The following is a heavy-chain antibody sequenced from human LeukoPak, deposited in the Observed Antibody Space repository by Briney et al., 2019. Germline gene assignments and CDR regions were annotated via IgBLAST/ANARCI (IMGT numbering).Heavy chain of an antibody. CDR2: IIPISGTA. CDR1: GGTFSSYA. Sequence: SVKVSCKASGGTFSSYAISWVRQAPGQGLEWMGGIIPISGTANYAQKFQGRVTITTDESTSTAYMELSSLRSEDTAVYYCARARSLRYFDWLPPPFDYWGQGTLVTVSS. D-gene: IGHD3-9*01. CDR3: ARARSLRYFDWLPPPFDY. V-gene: IGHV1-69*05. J-gene: IGHJ4*02.